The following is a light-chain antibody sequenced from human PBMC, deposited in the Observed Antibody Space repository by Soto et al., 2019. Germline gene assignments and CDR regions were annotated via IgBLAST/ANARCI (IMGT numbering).Light chain of an antibody. CDR3: QQRSNWPRT. Sequence: LFTQSPGTLSLSPGERATLSCRASQSVCSYLAWYQQTNGKAPRLLIYDASNRDTGIPARFSGMGSRTDFTLTISRLEPEDVEVYFCQQRSNWPRTFGQGTKVDIK. CDR2: DAS. J-gene: IGKJ1*01. CDR1: QSVCSY. V-gene: IGKV3-11*01.